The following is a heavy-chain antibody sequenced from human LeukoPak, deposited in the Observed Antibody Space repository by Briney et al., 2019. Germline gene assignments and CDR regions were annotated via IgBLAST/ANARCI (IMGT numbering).Heavy chain of an antibody. CDR1: GGTFSSYA. D-gene: IGHD4-17*01. CDR2: IIPIFGTA. CDR3: ARGCKTTVTIFDY. Sequence: ASVKVSCKASGGTFSSYAISWVRQAPGQGLEWMGGIIPIFGTANYAQKFQGRVTITADESTSTAYMELSSLRPEDTAVYYCARGCKTTVTIFDYWGQGTLVTVSS. J-gene: IGHJ4*02. V-gene: IGHV1-69*01.